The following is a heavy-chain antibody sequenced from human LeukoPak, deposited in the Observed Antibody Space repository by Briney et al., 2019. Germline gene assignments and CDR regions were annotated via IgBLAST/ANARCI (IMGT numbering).Heavy chain of an antibody. V-gene: IGHV3-15*01. CDR2: IKSKTDGGTT. CDR1: GFTFSNAW. Sequence: PGGSLRLSCAASGFTFSNAWMSWVRQAPGKGLEWVGRIKSKTDGGTTDYAAPVKGRFTISRDDSKNTLYLQMNSLKTEDTAVYYCTTDPKPMTTVPTRYAFDIWGQGTMVTVSS. D-gene: IGHD4-17*01. CDR3: TTDPKPMTTVPTRYAFDI. J-gene: IGHJ3*02.